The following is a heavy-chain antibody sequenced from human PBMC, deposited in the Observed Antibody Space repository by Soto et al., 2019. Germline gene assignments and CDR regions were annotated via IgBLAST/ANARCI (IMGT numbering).Heavy chain of an antibody. V-gene: IGHV1-18*01. Sequence: GASVKVSCKASGYTFTSYGIGWVRQAPGQGLEWMGWISAYNGNTNYAQKLQGRVTITTDTSTSTAYMELSSLRSEDTAVYYCAIAAPDAFDIWGQGTMVTVSS. CDR2: ISAYNGNT. D-gene: IGHD6-6*01. J-gene: IGHJ3*02. CDR1: GYTFTSYG. CDR3: AIAAPDAFDI.